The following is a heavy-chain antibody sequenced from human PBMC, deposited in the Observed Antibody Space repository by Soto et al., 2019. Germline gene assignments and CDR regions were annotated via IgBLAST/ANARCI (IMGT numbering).Heavy chain of an antibody. CDR3: VKNGHYCLEH. CDR2: IDYNGGT. J-gene: IGHJ4*02. CDR1: GDSISTNTW. Sequence: QVQLQQSGPGLLKPSGTPSLTCAVFGDSISTNTWWSWVRQSPGKGLEWIGQIDYNGGTNYNPSLESRVTISTDRSMTQFSLKLTSLTAADTAIYYCVKNGHYCLEHWGQGTPVTVSS. D-gene: IGHD2-15*01. V-gene: IGHV4-4*02.